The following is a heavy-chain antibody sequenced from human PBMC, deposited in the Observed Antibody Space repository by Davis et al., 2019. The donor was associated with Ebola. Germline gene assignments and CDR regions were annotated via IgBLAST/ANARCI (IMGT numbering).Heavy chain of an antibody. CDR3: ARAKEFGYYGIDV. V-gene: IGHV1-69*06. CDR1: GGTFSSYA. Sequence: SVKVSCKASGGTFSSYAISWVRQAPGQGLEWMGGIIPIFGTANYAQKFQGRVTITADKSTSTAYMELSSLRSEDTAVYYCARAKEFGYYGIDVWGQGTTVTVSS. CDR2: IIPIFGTA. D-gene: IGHD3-10*01. J-gene: IGHJ6*02.